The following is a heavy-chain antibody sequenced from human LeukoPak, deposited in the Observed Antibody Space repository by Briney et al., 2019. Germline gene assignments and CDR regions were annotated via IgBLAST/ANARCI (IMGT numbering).Heavy chain of an antibody. CDR1: GFTFSSYA. V-gene: IGHV3-23*01. D-gene: IGHD6-19*01. CDR3: AKDLDPYSSGWYNY. CDR2: ISGSGGST. Sequence: GGSLRLSCAASGFTFSSYAMSWVRQAPGKGLEWVSAISGSGGSTYYADSVKGRFTISRDNSKNTLYLQMSSLRAEDTAVYYCAKDLDPYSSGWYNYWGQGTLVTVSS. J-gene: IGHJ4*02.